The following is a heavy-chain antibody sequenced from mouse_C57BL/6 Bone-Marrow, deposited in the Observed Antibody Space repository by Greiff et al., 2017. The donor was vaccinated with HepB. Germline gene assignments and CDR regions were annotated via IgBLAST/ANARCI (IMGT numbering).Heavy chain of an antibody. Sequence: QVQLQQPGAELVMPGASVKLSCKASGYTFTSYWMHWVKQRPGQGLEWIGEIDPSDSYTNYNQKFKGKSTLTVEKSSSTAYMQLSSLTSEDSAVYYCARSGFPDYWGQGTTLTVSS. CDR3: ARSGFPDY. J-gene: IGHJ2*01. CDR2: IDPSDSYT. CDR1: GYTFTSYW. V-gene: IGHV1-69*01.